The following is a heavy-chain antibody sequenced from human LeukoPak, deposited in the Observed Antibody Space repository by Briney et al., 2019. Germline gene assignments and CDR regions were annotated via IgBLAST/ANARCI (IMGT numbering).Heavy chain of an antibody. CDR2: ISGSGGST. V-gene: IGHV3-23*01. CDR3: ANREPAAAGTDY. CDR1: GFTFSSYA. J-gene: IGHJ4*02. Sequence: PGGSLRLSCAASGFTFSSYAMSWVRQAPGKRLEWVSPISGSGGSTYYADSVKGRFTISRDNSKNTLYLQMNSLRAEDTAVYYCANREPAAAGTDYWGQGTLVTVSS. D-gene: IGHD6-13*01.